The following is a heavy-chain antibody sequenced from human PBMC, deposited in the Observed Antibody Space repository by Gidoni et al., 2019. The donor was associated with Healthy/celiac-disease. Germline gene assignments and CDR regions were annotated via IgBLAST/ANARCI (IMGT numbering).Heavy chain of an antibody. CDR1: GFTVSSNY. CDR3: ARDGRGYCSSTSCYWGDY. V-gene: IGHV3-53*01. Sequence: EVQLVESGGGLIQPGGSLRLSCEASGFTVSSNYMSWVRQAPGKGLEWVSVIYSGGSTYYADSVKGRFTISRDNSKNTLYLQMNSLRAEDTAVYYCARDGRGYCSSTSCYWGDYWGQGTLVTVSS. J-gene: IGHJ4*02. CDR2: IYSGGST. D-gene: IGHD2-2*01.